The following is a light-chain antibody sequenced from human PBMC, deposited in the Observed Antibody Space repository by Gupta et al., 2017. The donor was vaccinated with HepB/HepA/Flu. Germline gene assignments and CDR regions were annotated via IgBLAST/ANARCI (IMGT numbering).Light chain of an antibody. Sequence: SYVVTQPSSVSVAPGMTARITCGGNNIGNYSVHWYQQKPGQAPVLVISFDAVRPSGIPERSSCSNSGNTATRNSIRVEAGDEADDYWQVWENGSEHEVFGTGTTVTVL. CDR1: NIGNYS. CDR2: FDA. V-gene: IGLV3-21*01. CDR3: QVWENGSEHEV. J-gene: IGLJ1*01.